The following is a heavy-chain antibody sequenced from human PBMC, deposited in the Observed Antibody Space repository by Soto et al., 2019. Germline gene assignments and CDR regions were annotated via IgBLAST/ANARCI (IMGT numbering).Heavy chain of an antibody. CDR3: AAAVYYYYGMDV. V-gene: IGHV3-30*03. Sequence: GGSLRLSCAASGFTFSSYGTHWVRQAPGKGLEWVAVISYDGSNKYYADSVKGRFTVSRDNSKNTLYLQMNSLRAEDTAVYYCAAAVYYYYGMDVWGQGTTVTVSS. CDR1: GFTFSSYG. D-gene: IGHD2-15*01. CDR2: ISYDGSNK. J-gene: IGHJ6*02.